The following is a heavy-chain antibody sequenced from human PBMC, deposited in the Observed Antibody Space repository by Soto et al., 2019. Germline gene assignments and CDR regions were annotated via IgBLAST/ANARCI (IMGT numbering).Heavy chain of an antibody. D-gene: IGHD6-19*01. CDR1: GFTFSSYS. V-gene: IGHV3-21*01. Sequence: EVRLVESGGGLVKPGGSLRLSCAASGFTFSSYSMNWVRQAPGKGLEWVSSISSSSSYIYYADSVKGRFTISRDNAKNSLYLQMNSLRAEDTAVYYCARDLKGGGAGQGAVVYWGQGTLVTVSS. CDR3: ARDLKGGGAGQGAVVY. J-gene: IGHJ4*02. CDR2: ISSSSSYI.